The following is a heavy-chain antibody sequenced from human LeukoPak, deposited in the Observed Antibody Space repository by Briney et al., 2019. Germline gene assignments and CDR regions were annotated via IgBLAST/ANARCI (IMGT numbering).Heavy chain of an antibody. J-gene: IGHJ4*02. Sequence: ASVKVSCKASGYTFTSYYMHWVRQAPGQGLERMGIINPSGGSTSYAQKFQGRVTMTRDMSTTTDYMELSSLRSEDTAVYYCARGGSYLYRPSDYWGQGTLVTVSS. CDR3: ARGGSYLYRPSDY. V-gene: IGHV1-46*01. D-gene: IGHD1-26*01. CDR2: INPSGGST. CDR1: GYTFTSYY.